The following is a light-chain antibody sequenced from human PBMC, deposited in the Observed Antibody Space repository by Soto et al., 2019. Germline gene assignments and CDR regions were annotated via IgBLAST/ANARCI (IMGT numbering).Light chain of an antibody. CDR3: SSYAGRTLYV. CDR2: EVT. J-gene: IGLJ1*01. V-gene: IGLV2-8*01. Sequence: QSVLTQPPSASGSPGQSVTISCTGTSSDVGGYKDVSWYQQHPGKAPKLMIYEVTKRPXGVPDRFSGSKSGNTASLTVSGLQAENGADYYCSSYAGRTLYVFGTGTKVTVL. CDR1: SSDVGGYKD.